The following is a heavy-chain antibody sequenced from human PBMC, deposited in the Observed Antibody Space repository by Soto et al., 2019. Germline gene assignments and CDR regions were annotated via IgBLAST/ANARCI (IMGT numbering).Heavy chain of an antibody. V-gene: IGHV1-8*01. J-gene: IGHJ6*03. CDR1: GSSFTSYD. CDR3: ARAPFLQYFYMDV. CDR2: INPNSGNT. Sequence: QVQLVQSGAEVKKPGASVKISCKASGSSFTSYDINWVRQATGQGLEWMGWINPNSGNTDYTQKFQGRVTMTRDTSISTAYMELSSLRSEDTAVYYCARAPFLQYFYMDVWGEGTSVTVSS. D-gene: IGHD4-4*01.